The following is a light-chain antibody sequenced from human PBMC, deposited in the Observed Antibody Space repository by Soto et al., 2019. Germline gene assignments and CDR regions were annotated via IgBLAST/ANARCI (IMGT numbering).Light chain of an antibody. CDR1: QSVSSN. J-gene: IGKJ1*01. V-gene: IGKV3-15*01. CDR3: QQYNNWPWT. Sequence: EIVMTQSPATLSVSPGERATLSCRASQSVSSNLAWHQQKPDLAPRLLIYGASTRATGIPARFSGSGSGTEFPLTTNSLQSEDFAVYYCQQYNNWPWTFGQGTKVEIK. CDR2: GAS.